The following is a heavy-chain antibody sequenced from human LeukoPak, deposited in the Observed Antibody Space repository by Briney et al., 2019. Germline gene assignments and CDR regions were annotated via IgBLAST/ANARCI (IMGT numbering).Heavy chain of an antibody. D-gene: IGHD3-10*01. CDR3: AAVPESYYTVYYFNY. V-gene: IGHV4-34*01. CDR2: INHSGSS. J-gene: IGHJ4*02. Sequence: SETLSLTCAVYGGSFSDYYWSWTRQPPGKGLEWIAEINHSGSSKYNPSLKSRVTISVDTSKNQFSLKLTSVTAADTAVYYCAAVPESYYTVYYFNYWGQGTLVTVSS. CDR1: GGSFSDYY.